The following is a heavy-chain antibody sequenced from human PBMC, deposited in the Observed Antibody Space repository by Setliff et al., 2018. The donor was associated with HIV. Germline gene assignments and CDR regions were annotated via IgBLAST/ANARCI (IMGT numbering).Heavy chain of an antibody. J-gene: IGHJ4*02. V-gene: IGHV4-39*01. CDR2: IYYSGSTYYYGGST. D-gene: IGHD3-3*01. Sequence: SETLSLTCTVSGGSISSSIYYWGWIRQPPGKGLEWIGFIYYSGSTYYYGGSTYYNPSLKSRVTISVDTSKNQFSLKLSSVTAADTAVYYCASLTPDRFLEWLFVYWGQGTLVTVSS. CDR1: GGSISSSIYY. CDR3: ASLTPDRFLEWLFVY.